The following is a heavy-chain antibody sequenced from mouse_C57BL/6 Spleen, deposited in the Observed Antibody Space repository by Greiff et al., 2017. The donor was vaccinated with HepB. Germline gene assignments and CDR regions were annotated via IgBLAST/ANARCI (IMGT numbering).Heavy chain of an antibody. CDR3: ARRGRGGYYFDY. V-gene: IGHV1-80*01. CDR1: GYAFSSYW. CDR2: IYPGDGDT. J-gene: IGHJ2*01. Sequence: VNLVESGAELVKPGASVKISCKASGYAFSSYWMNWVKQRPGKGLEWIGQIYPGDGDTNYNGKFKGKATLTADKSSSTAYMQLSSLTSEDSAVYFCARRGRGGYYFDYWGQGTTLTVSS.